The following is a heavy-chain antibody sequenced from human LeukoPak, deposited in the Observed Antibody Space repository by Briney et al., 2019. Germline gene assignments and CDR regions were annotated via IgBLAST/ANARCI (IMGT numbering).Heavy chain of an antibody. CDR1: GYTFTAYY. D-gene: IGHD4-17*01. V-gene: IGHV1-2*02. J-gene: IGHJ5*02. CDR3: ARGDYGRADP. CDR2: INPNTGVT. Sequence: GASVKVSCKAFGYTFTAYYIHWVRQAPGQGLEWMGLINPNTGVTKFAQRFRGRVTMSRDTSISTAYMELNRLTSDDTAVYYCARGDYGRADPWGQGSLVTVSS.